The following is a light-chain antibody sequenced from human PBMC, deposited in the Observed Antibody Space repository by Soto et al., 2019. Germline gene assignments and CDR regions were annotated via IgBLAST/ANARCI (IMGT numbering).Light chain of an antibody. V-gene: IGKV3-20*01. Sequence: EIVLTQSPGTLSLSPGERATLSCRASQSVSSSYLAWYQQKPGQAPRLLVYGASSRATGIPDRCSGSGSGTDFTLTISRLEPSEYAVYDCQQYGSSPGTFGHGTKLEIK. CDR1: QSVSSSY. CDR2: GAS. CDR3: QQYGSSPGT. J-gene: IGKJ2*02.